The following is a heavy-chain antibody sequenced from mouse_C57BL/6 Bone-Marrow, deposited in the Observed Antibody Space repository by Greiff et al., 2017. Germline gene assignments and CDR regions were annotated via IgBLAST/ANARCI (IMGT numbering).Heavy chain of an antibody. CDR1: GFTFSDYG. CDR3: ARGDYAYEGAWFAY. D-gene: IGHD2-2*01. J-gene: IGHJ3*01. V-gene: IGHV5-17*01. CDR2: ISSGSSTL. Sequence: EVTLMESGGGLVKPGGSLKLSCAASGFTFSDYGMHWVRPAPEKGLKWVAYISSGSSTLYYTDTVKGRFTISRANAKNTLFLQMTSLRSEDTAMYYCARGDYAYEGAWFAYGGQGTLVTVSA.